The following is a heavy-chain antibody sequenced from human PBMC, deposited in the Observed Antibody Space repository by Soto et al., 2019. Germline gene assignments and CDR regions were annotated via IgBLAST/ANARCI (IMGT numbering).Heavy chain of an antibody. D-gene: IGHD6-13*01. CDR2: ISRSSSTI. CDR3: ARDPSQQHQSYSYYFAMDV. Sequence: EVLLVESGGGLVQPGGSLRVSCAAAGFTFSSYSMNWVRQAPGKGLEWVSYISRSSSTIYYADSVKGRFTISRDNAKNSLYLQMNSLRAEDTAVYYCARDPSQQHQSYSYYFAMDVWGQGTTVTVSS. V-gene: IGHV3-48*01. J-gene: IGHJ6*02. CDR1: GFTFSSYS.